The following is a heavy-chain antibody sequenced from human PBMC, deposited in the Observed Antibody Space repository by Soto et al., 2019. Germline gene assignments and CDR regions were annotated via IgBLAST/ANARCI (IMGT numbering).Heavy chain of an antibody. CDR1: GFTFSSYA. Sequence: QVQLVESGGGVVKPGRSLRLSCAASGFTFSSYAMHWVRQAPGKGLEWVAVISNDGSNKYYAASVKGRFNITRDNSKNTLYLQMNSLRAEDTAVYYCASDIYGSGSYLFDYWGQGTLVTVSS. CDR2: ISNDGSNK. D-gene: IGHD3-10*01. J-gene: IGHJ4*02. CDR3: ASDIYGSGSYLFDY. V-gene: IGHV3-30-3*01.